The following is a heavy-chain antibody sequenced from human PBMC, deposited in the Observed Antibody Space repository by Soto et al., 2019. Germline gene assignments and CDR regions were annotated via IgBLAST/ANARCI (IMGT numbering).Heavy chain of an antibody. CDR2: IKGDGSEK. J-gene: IGHJ4*02. CDR1: GFTFSSFW. V-gene: IGHV3-7*01. CDR3: MRDFKGY. Sequence: ESGGGLVQPGGSLRLSCAASGFTFSSFWMTWVRQAPGKGLECVANIKGDGSEKFYADSVKGRFTISRDNAKNSLYLQMNSLRAEDTATYYCMRDFKGYWGQGTLVTVSS.